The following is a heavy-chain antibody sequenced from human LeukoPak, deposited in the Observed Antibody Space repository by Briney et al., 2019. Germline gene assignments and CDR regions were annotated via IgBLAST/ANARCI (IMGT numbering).Heavy chain of an antibody. CDR3: ARERVFQTAYYYYYGMDV. V-gene: IGHV4-4*07. J-gene: IGHJ6*02. Sequence: SETLSLTCTVSGGSISSYYWSWIQQPAGKGLEWIGRIYTSGSTNYNPSLKSRVTMSVDTSKNQFSLRLSSMTAADTAVYYCARERVFQTAYYYYYGMDVWGQGTTVTVSS. D-gene: IGHD2-21*01. CDR1: GGSISSYY. CDR2: IYTSGST.